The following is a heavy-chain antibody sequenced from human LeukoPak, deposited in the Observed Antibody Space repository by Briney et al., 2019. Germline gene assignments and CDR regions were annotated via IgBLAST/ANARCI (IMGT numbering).Heavy chain of an antibody. V-gene: IGHV3-23*01. J-gene: IGHJ4*02. CDR1: GFTFSCYG. D-gene: IGHD3-16*02. CDR3: AKDPADMYYDYVWGSYRYVRYFDY. Sequence: GGSLRLSCAASGFTFSCYGMSWVRQAPGKGLEWVSAISGSGGSTCYADSVKGRFTISRDNSKNTLYLQMNSLRAEDTAVYYCAKDPADMYYDYVWGSYRYVRYFDYWGQGTLVTVSS. CDR2: ISGSGGST.